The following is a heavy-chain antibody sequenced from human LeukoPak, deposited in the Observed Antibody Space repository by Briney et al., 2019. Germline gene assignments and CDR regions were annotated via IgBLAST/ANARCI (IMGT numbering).Heavy chain of an antibody. V-gene: IGHV4-30-2*01. Sequence: PSETLSLTCTVSGDSISSGGYYWSWIRQPPGKGLEWIGYIYHSGSTFYNPSLKSRVTISVDRSKNQFSLKLSSVTAADTAVYYCARDSIAAAGPPVGDYYGMDVWGQGTTVTVSS. CDR3: ARDSIAAAGPPVGDYYGMDV. CDR1: GDSISSGGYY. D-gene: IGHD6-13*01. CDR2: IYHSGST. J-gene: IGHJ6*02.